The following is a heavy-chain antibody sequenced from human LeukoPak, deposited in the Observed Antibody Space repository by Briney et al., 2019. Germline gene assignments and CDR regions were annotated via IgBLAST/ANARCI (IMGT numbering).Heavy chain of an antibody. CDR2: ICPGDSDT. V-gene: IGHV5-51*01. D-gene: IGHD3-3*01. CDR3: ARGPFGVVINDAFDI. CDR1: GYSFTSYW. Sequence: GESLKISCKGSGYSFTSYWIGWVRQMPGKGLEWMGIICPGDSDTRYSPSFQGQVTISADKSISTAYLQWSSLKASDTAMYYCARGPFGVVINDAFDIWGQGTMVTVSS. J-gene: IGHJ3*02.